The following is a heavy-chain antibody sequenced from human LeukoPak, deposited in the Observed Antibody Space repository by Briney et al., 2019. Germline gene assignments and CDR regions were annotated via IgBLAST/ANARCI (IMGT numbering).Heavy chain of an antibody. D-gene: IGHD3-9*01. CDR3: ARNYDILTGYPYYFDY. Sequence: GGSLRLSCAASGFTFSSYWMHWVRQAPGKGVVWVSRVNNDGSSTSYADSAKGRFTISRDNAKNTLYLQMNSLRAEDTAVYYCARNYDILTGYPYYFDYWGQGTLVTVSS. J-gene: IGHJ4*02. CDR1: GFTFSSYW. CDR2: VNNDGSST. V-gene: IGHV3-74*01.